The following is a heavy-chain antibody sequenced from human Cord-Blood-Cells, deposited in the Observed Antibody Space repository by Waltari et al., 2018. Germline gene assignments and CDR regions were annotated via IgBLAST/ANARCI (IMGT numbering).Heavy chain of an antibody. V-gene: IGHV4-30-4*08. J-gene: IGHJ3*02. CDR2: IYYSGST. CDR1: GGSLSSGDYY. Sequence: QVQLQESGPGLVKPSQTLSLTGTVSGGSLSSGDYYWSWIRHPPGKGLEWIGYIYYSGSTYYNPSLKSRVTISVDTSKNQFSLKLSSVTAADTAVYYCARRGDCSSTSCYAFDIWGQGTMVTVSS. CDR3: ARRGDCSSTSCYAFDI. D-gene: IGHD2-2*01.